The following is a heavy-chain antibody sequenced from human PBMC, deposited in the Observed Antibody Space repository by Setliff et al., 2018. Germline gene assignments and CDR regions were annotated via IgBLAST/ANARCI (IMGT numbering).Heavy chain of an antibody. D-gene: IGHD3-3*01. Sequence: LSLTCAVSGYSISSGYYWGWIRQPPGKGLEWIGSIYHSGSTNYNPSLKSRVTISVDTSKNQFSLKLSSVTAADTAVYYCARAFTYYNFWSGYGYGMDVWGQGTTVTVSS. CDR1: GYSISSGYY. CDR3: ARAFTYYNFWSGYGYGMDV. V-gene: IGHV4-38-2*01. CDR2: IYHSGST. J-gene: IGHJ6*02.